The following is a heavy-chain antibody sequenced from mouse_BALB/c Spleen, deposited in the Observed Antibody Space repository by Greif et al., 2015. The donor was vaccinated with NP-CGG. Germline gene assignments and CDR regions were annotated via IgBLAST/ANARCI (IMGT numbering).Heavy chain of an antibody. CDR3: ARDDYDEACWFAY. CDR2: IDPANGNT. CDR1: GFNIKDTY. D-gene: IGHD2-4*01. V-gene: IGHV14-3*02. J-gene: IGHJ3*01. Sequence: VHVKQSGAELVKPGASVKLSCTASGFNIKDTYMHWVKQRPEQGLEWIGRIDPANGNTKYDPKFQGKATITADTSSNTTCLQHSSLTSEDTAVYYCARDDYDEACWFAYWGQGALVTVSA.